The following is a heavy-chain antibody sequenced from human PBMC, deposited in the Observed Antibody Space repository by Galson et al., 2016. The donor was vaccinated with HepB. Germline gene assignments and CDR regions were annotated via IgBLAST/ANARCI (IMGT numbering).Heavy chain of an antibody. CDR3: ARATRRYSGSDFPPNY. J-gene: IGHJ4*02. Sequence: SLRLSCAASGFTFSSYALHWVRQAPGKGLEWVAVISDDGSKKYYADSVKARFTISSDNSNNTLYLQMNSLRAEDTAVYNCARATRRYSGSDFPPNYWGQGTLVTVSS. CDR1: GFTFSSYA. CDR2: ISDDGSKK. V-gene: IGHV3-30-3*01. D-gene: IGHD5-12*01.